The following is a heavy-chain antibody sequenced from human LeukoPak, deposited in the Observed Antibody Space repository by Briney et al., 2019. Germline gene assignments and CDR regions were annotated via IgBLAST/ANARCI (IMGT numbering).Heavy chain of an antibody. D-gene: IGHD5-18*01. CDR2: ISSSGSTI. CDR3: AKDGVDTAMVTWGYFDY. Sequence: GGSLRLSCAASGFTFSDYYMSWIRLAPGKGLEWVSYISSSGSTIYYADSVKGRFTISRDNAKNSLYLQMNSLRAEDTALYYCAKDGVDTAMVTWGYFDYWGQGTLVTVSS. V-gene: IGHV3-11*01. CDR1: GFTFSDYY. J-gene: IGHJ4*02.